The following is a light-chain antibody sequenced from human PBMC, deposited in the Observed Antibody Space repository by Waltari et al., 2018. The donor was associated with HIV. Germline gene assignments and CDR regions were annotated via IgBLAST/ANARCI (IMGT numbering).Light chain of an antibody. CDR1: NSNIGSNS. CDR2: GND. CDR3: GAWDNRLGSWV. J-gene: IGLJ3*02. V-gene: IGLV1-51*01. Sequence: QSAVTQPPSVSAAPGQSVTISCSGSNSNIGSNSVSWYQYGPGAAPKFLVYGNDGRRSALRDRFSGSKSGTSATLVISGLQAGDEGDYYCGAWDNRLGSWVFGGGTKLTVL.